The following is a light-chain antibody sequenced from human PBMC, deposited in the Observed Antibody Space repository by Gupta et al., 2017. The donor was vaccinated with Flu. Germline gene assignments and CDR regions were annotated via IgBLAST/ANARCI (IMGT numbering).Light chain of an antibody. CDR3: QAWFSYTAV. J-gene: IGLJ3*02. Sequence: SYELSQPPSVSVSPGQTASITCSGDELGTKYTSWYHKKAGQSPILVIYLDDKRPSGIPGRFSGSASGDTATLTISGTQALDEGDYDCQAWFSYTAVFGGGTRLTVL. V-gene: IGLV3-1*01. CDR1: ELGTKY. CDR2: LDD.